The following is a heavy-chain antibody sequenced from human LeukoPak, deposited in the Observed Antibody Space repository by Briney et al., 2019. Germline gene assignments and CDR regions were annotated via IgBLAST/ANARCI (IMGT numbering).Heavy chain of an antibody. CDR1: GFTFSSYG. D-gene: IGHD7-27*01. CDR3: ARDANWGFDAFDI. V-gene: IGHV3-33*01. CDR2: IWYDGSNK. Sequence: PGGSLRLSCAASGFTFSSYGMHWVRQAPGKGLEWVAVIWYDGSNKYYADSVKGRFTISRDNSKNTQYLQMNSLRAEDTAVYYCARDANWGFDAFDIWGQGTTVTVSS. J-gene: IGHJ3*02.